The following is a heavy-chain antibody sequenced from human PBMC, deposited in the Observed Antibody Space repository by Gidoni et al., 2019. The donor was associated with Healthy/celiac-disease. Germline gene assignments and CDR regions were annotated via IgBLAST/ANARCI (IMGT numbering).Heavy chain of an antibody. CDR1: GFTVSSNY. CDR3: ARDDYYGSGYLNY. D-gene: IGHD3-10*01. Sequence: EVQLVESGGGLVQPGGSLRLSCAASGFTVSSNYMSWVRQAPGKGLEGVSVIYSGGSTYYADSVKGRFTISRDNSKNTLYLQMNSLRAEDTAVYYCARDDYYGSGYLNYWGQGTLVTVSS. V-gene: IGHV3-66*02. J-gene: IGHJ4*02. CDR2: IYSGGST.